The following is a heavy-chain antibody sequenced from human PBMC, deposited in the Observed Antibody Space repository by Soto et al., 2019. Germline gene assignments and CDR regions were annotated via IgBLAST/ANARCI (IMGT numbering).Heavy chain of an antibody. D-gene: IGHD6-19*01. CDR2: ISADGSDK. J-gene: IGHJ4*02. V-gene: IGHV3-30*18. Sequence: QVQLVESGGGVVQPERSLRLSCATSGFTFSDFGMHWVRQAPGKGLEWVAAISADGSDKYYLGSVQGRFTISRDNTKNALSLQLNSLRTEDTAVYYCAKGTAVARQDFANWGQGTLVTVSS. CDR1: GFTFSDFG. CDR3: AKGTAVARQDFAN.